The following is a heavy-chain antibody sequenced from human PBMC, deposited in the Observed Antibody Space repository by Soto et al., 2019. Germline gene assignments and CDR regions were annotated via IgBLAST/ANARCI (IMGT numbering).Heavy chain of an antibody. Sequence: PGGSLRLSCAASGFTFSSYSMNWVRQAPGKGLEWVSSISSSSSYIYYADSVKGRFTISRDNAKNSLYLQMNSLRAEDTAVYYCARGAPEWLVRYYFDYWGQGTLVTVSS. CDR2: ISSSSSYI. D-gene: IGHD6-19*01. CDR1: GFTFSSYS. CDR3: ARGAPEWLVRYYFDY. J-gene: IGHJ4*02. V-gene: IGHV3-21*01.